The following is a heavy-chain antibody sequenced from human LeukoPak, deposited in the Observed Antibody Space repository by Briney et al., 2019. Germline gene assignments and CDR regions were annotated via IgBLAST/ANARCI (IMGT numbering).Heavy chain of an antibody. J-gene: IGHJ4*02. Sequence: GGSLRLSCAASGFTFSSYNMNWVRQAPGKGLAWVSSITSSSNYIYYADSVKGRFTISRDNAKNSLYLQMNRLRAEDTTVYYCARDCWDYGSGSYCGIDYWGQGTLVTVSS. CDR2: ITSSSNYI. V-gene: IGHV3-21*03. CDR3: ARDCWDYGSGSYCGIDY. D-gene: IGHD3-10*01. CDR1: GFTFSSYN.